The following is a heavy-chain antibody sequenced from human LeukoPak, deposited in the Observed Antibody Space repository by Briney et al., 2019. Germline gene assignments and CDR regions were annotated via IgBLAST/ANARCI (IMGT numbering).Heavy chain of an antibody. D-gene: IGHD1-26*01. CDR2: ISSNGGST. V-gene: IGHV3-64*01. CDR1: GFTFSSYS. CDR3: ARGSGTYYPLYFDY. J-gene: IGHJ4*02. Sequence: GGSLRPSCAASGFTFSSYSMHWVRQAPGKGLEYVSAISSNGGSTYYANSVKGRFTISRDNSKNTLYLQMGSLRAEDMAVYYCARGSGTYYPLYFDYWGQGTLVTVSS.